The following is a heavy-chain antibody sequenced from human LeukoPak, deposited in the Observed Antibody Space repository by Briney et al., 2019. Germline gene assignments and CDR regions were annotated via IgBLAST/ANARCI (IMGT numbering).Heavy chain of an antibody. CDR3: AKESVSDYNGSGSSTPY. CDR1: GFTFSSYA. D-gene: IGHD3-10*01. Sequence: GGSLRLSCAASGFTFSSYAMSWVRQAPGKGLEWVSGISGSGFSTYYADSVKGRFTISRDNSKNTLSLQMNSLRAEDTAVYFCAKESVSDYNGSGSSTPYWGQGTLVTVSS. V-gene: IGHV3-23*01. J-gene: IGHJ4*02. CDR2: ISGSGFST.